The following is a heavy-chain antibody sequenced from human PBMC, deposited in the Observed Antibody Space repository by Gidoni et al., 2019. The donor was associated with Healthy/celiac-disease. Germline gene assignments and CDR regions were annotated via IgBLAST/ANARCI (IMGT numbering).Heavy chain of an antibody. J-gene: IGHJ4*02. Sequence: QVQQVQSGAEVQKHGSSVQVSCTASGGPFSNYAISWVRQAPGQGLEWIGGIIPILGTANYAQKFQGRVTITADKSTSTAYMELSSLRSEDIAVYYCARGWGSSWNYWGQGTLVTVSS. CDR3: ARGWGSSWNY. V-gene: IGHV1-69*06. D-gene: IGHD6-6*01. CDR2: IIPILGTA. CDR1: GGPFSNYA.